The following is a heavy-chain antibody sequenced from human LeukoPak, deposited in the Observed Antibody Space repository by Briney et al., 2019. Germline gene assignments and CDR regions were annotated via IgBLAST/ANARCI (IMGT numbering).Heavy chain of an antibody. CDR3: AGHHQAYSRTY. J-gene: IGHJ4*02. Sequence: TGGSLRLSCAVSGFTFSNYAMNWVRQAPGKGLQWVSGISGRGGSTYYADSVKGRFTISRDNSKNTLYLQMNSLRAEDTGVYYCAGHHQAYSRTYWGQGTLVTVSS. CDR2: ISGRGGST. CDR1: GFTFSNYA. D-gene: IGHD6-13*01. V-gene: IGHV3-23*01.